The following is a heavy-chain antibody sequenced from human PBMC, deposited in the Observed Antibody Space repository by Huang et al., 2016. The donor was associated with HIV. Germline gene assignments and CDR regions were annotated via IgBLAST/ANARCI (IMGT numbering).Heavy chain of an antibody. CDR1: GCSFSGYY. CDR3: ARGQGGYYYYYMDV. CDR2: INHGEST. V-gene: IGHV4-34*01. Sequence: QVQLQQWGAGLLRPSETLSLTCAVYGCSFSGYYGTWIRQPPGKGLEWIGEINHGESTNYTPALKSRVTISVDTSRNQFSLTLTSVTAADTAVYYCARGQGGYYYYYMDVWGKGTTVTVSS. J-gene: IGHJ6*03.